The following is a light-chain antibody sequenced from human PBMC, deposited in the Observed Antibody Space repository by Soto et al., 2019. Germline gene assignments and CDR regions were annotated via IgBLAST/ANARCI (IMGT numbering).Light chain of an antibody. Sequence: IQMTQSPSSLSASVGDRVTITCRASQSISYYLHWYQQKPGKAPKLLIYDASSLESGVPSRFSGSGSATEFILTISSLQPDDFATYYCQQLDSYPITFGQGTRLEI. CDR1: QSISYY. CDR3: QQLDSYPIT. V-gene: IGKV1-13*02. CDR2: DAS. J-gene: IGKJ5*01.